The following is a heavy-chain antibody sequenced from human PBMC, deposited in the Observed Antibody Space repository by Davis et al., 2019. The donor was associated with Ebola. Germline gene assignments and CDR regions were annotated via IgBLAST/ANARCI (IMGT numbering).Heavy chain of an antibody. D-gene: IGHD3-9*01. V-gene: IGHV1-2*02. CDR3: VSPDILFIGKKDGHHSNVDY. Sequence: ASVKVSCKASGYTFTSYAISWVRQAPGQGLEWMGWINPKNGATNYAQNFQGRVTMTRDTSINTAYMELSRLRSDDTAVYYCVSPDILFIGKKDGHHSNVDYWGQGTLVTVSS. CDR1: GYTFTSYA. J-gene: IGHJ4*02. CDR2: INPKNGAT.